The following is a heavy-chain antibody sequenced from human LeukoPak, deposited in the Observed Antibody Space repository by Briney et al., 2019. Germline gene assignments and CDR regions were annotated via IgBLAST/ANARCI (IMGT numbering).Heavy chain of an antibody. CDR1: GGSISRSSYY. J-gene: IGHJ4*02. Sequence: SETLSLTCTISGGSISRSSYYWGWLRQPPGKGLEWIGNFYYSGSTYYNPSLKSRVPISVDTSKNQFSLKLSSVTAADTAVYYCAKSRWSWFGEVDYWGQGTLVSVSS. CDR3: AKSRWSWFGEVDY. D-gene: IGHD3-10*01. V-gene: IGHV4-39*01. CDR2: FYYSGST.